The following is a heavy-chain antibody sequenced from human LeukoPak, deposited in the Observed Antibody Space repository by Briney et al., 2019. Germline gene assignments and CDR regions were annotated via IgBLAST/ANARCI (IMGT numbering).Heavy chain of an antibody. CDR2: MNRDGSQR. CDR3: ARDFEMATIPFDY. V-gene: IGHV3-7*01. CDR1: GFVFSGYW. J-gene: IGHJ4*02. D-gene: IGHD5-24*01. Sequence: GGSLRLSCVGSGFVFSGYWMSWARQAPGKGLEWVAKMNRDGSQRDYVDSVKGRFTISRDNAKNSLYLQMNSLRAEDTAVYYCARDFEMATIPFDYWGQGTLVTVSS.